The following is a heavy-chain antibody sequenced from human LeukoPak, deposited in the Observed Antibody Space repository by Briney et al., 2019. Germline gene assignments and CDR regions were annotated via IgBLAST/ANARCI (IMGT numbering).Heavy chain of an antibody. V-gene: IGHV4-38-2*01. CDR2: IYHSGST. J-gene: IGHJ4*02. Sequence: SETLPLTCAVSGYSIRSGDYWGWIRQSPGKGLEWIGSIYHSGSTHYNPSLKSRVTISVDTSKNQFSLMLSSVTAADTAVYYCARNRSVTTTPGFDHWGQGTLVTVSS. CDR3: ARNRSVTTTPGFDH. CDR1: GYSIRSGDY. D-gene: IGHD4-17*01.